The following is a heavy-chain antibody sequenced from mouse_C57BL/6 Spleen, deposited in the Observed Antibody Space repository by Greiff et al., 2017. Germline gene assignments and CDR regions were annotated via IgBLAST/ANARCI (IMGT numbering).Heavy chain of an antibody. CDR1: GFTFSDYY. CDR3: ARGGSSYEDYAMDY. J-gene: IGHJ4*01. Sequence: EVKVVESEGGLVQPGSSMKLSCTASGFTFSDYYMAWVRQVPEKGLEWVANINYDGSSTYYLDSLKSRFIISRDNAKNILYLQMSSLKSEDTATYYCARGGSSYEDYAMDYWGQGTSVTVSS. V-gene: IGHV5-16*01. CDR2: INYDGSST. D-gene: IGHD1-1*01.